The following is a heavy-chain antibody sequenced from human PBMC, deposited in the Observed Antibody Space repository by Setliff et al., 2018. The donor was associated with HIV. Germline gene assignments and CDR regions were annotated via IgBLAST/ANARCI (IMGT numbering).Heavy chain of an antibody. CDR3: AKDSKVAYGSSDHQYFHH. J-gene: IGHJ1*01. Sequence: GGSLRLSCAASRFSFSTSWMTWVRQAPGKGLEWIANINEDGNKKYHAGSVWGRFTISRDNAKNSLYLQMNSLRAEDTAFYYCAKDSKVAYGSSDHQYFHHWGQGTLVTVSS. CDR2: INEDGNKK. V-gene: IGHV3-7*03. CDR1: RFSFSTSW. D-gene: IGHD3-22*01.